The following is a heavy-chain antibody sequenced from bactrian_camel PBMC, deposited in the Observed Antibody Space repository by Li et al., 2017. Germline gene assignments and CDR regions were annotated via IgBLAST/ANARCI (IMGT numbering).Heavy chain of an antibody. D-gene: IGHD6*01. CDR2: INADGDDT. CDR1: GFTFSMYA. CDR3: AAGPWYTDEYKY. V-gene: IGHV3S40*01. Sequence: VQLVESGGGLVQPGGSLRISCVASGFTFSMYAMNWARQAPGRGCEWISRINADGDDTSYADSVKGRCTIARDNTKNTVYLQMISLESEDTALYYCAAGPWYTDEYKYWGQGTQVTVS. J-gene: IGHJ4*01.